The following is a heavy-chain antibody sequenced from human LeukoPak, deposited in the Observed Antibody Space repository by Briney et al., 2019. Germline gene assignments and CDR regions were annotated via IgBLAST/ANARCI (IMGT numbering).Heavy chain of an antibody. D-gene: IGHD5-18*01. J-gene: IGHJ4*02. V-gene: IGHV3-30*04. CDR2: ISYDGSNK. Sequence: QPGGSLRLSCAASGFTFSSYAMHWVRQAPGKGLEWVAVISYDGSNKYYADSVKGRFTISRDNSKNTLYLQMNSLRAEDTAVYYCARFFGSGYSYGYLDFWGQGTLVTVSS. CDR3: ARFFGSGYSYGYLDF. CDR1: GFTFSSYA.